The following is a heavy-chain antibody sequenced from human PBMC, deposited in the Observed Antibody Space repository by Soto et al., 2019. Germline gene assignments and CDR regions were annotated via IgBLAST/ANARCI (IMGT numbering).Heavy chain of an antibody. CDR1: GFTVSSNY. D-gene: IGHD3-22*01. Sequence: EVQLVESGGGLIQPGGSLRLSCAASGFTVSSNYMSWVRQAPGKGLEWVSVIYSGGSTYYADSVKGRFTISRDNSKNTXXLQMNSLRAEDTAVYYCARDITYYYDSSGYDAFDIWGQGTMVTVSS. J-gene: IGHJ3*02. V-gene: IGHV3-53*01. CDR3: ARDITYYYDSSGYDAFDI. CDR2: IYSGGST.